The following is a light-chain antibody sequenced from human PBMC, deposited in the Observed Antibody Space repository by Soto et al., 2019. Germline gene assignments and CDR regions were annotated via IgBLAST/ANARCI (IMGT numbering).Light chain of an antibody. J-gene: IGLJ2*01. V-gene: IGLV2-14*01. CDR3: GSYTSSSPLVV. CDR1: SSDVGGYNY. Sequence: QSALTQPASVSGSPGQSITISCTGTSSDVGGYNYVSWYQRHPGKAPKLMIYDVSNRPSGVSNRFSGSKSGNTASLTISGLQAEEEADYYCGSYTSSSPLVVFGGGTKLTVL. CDR2: DVS.